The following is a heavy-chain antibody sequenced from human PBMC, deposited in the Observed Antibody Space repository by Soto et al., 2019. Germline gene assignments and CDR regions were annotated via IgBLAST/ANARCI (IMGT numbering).Heavy chain of an antibody. Sequence: QVQLVQSGAAVKNPGSSVKVSCKASGGTFSSYAISWVRQAPGQGLEWMGGIIPIFGTANYAQKFQGRVTMTADESTRTAYMELSSLRSEDTAVYYCARDSRIDCSSTSCYIRYFDYWGQGTLVTVSS. J-gene: IGHJ4*02. CDR2: IIPIFGTA. CDR1: GGTFSSYA. CDR3: ARDSRIDCSSTSCYIRYFDY. D-gene: IGHD2-2*02. V-gene: IGHV1-69*01.